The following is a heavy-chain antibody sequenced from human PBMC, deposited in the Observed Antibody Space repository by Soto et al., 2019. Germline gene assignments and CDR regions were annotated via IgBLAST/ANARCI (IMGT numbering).Heavy chain of an antibody. D-gene: IGHD3-3*01. CDR1: GFXFXSYA. V-gene: IGHV3-30-3*01. CDR2: ISYDGSNK. Sequence: QVQLVESGGGVVQPGRSLRLSCAXXGFXFXSYAMHWVRQAPGKGLEWVAVISYDGSNKYYADSVKGRFTISRDNSKNTLYLQMNSLRAEDTAVYYCARGSYYDFWSGYYTYYYYYYGMDVWGQGTTVTVSS. J-gene: IGHJ6*02. CDR3: ARGSYYDFWSGYYTYYYYYYGMDV.